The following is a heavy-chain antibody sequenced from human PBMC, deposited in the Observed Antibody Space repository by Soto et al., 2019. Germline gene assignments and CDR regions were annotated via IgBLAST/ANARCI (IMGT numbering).Heavy chain of an antibody. Sequence: QVQLQESGPGLVKPSETLSLTCTVSAGSVSSGSYYWSWIRQPPGKGLEWIGYIYYSGSTNYNSSLKRRVSISGETSKNHSALQLSSVTAADTAVYDCASYSSGWYDVRSWGQATLVIVSS. J-gene: IGHJ5*02. CDR3: ASYSSGWYDVRS. V-gene: IGHV4-61*03. D-gene: IGHD6-19*01. CDR1: AGSVSSGSYY. CDR2: IYYSGST.